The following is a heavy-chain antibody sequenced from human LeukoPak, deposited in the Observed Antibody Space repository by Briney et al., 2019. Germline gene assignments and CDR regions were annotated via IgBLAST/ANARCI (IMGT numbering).Heavy chain of an antibody. CDR1: GGSISSSGYY. CDR2: IYYSGST. Sequence: SETLSLTCTVSGGSISSSGYYWGWIRQPPGKGLEWIGSIYYSGSTYYNPSLKSRVTISVDTSKNQFSLKLSSVTAADTAVYYCARYTRPRHRYWYFDLWGRGTLVTVSS. CDR3: ARYTRPRHRYWYFDL. D-gene: IGHD1-14*01. J-gene: IGHJ2*01. V-gene: IGHV4-39*01.